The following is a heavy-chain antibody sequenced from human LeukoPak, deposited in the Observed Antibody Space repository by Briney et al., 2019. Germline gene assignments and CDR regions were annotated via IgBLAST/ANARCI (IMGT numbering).Heavy chain of an antibody. D-gene: IGHD6-6*01. Sequence: GGSLRLSCAASGFTFSSYAMHWVRQAPGKGLEWVAVISYDGSNKYYADSVKGRFTISRDNSKNTLYLQMNSLRAEDTAVYYCARSRKDFSSSSLYYFDYWGQGTLVTVSS. CDR2: ISYDGSNK. CDR3: ARSRKDFSSSSLYYFDY. CDR1: GFTFSSYA. J-gene: IGHJ4*02. V-gene: IGHV3-30-3*01.